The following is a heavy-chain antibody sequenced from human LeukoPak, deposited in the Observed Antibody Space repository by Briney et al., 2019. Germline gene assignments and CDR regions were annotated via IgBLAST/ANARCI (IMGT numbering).Heavy chain of an antibody. CDR3: ARAGGTIFGVAIPNWFDP. CDR1: GGSISSGSYY. D-gene: IGHD3-3*01. CDR2: IYTSGST. J-gene: IGHJ5*02. Sequence: PSETLSLTCTVSGGSISSGSYYWSWIRQPAGKGLEWIGRIYTSGSTNYNPSLKSRVTISVDTSKNQFSLKLSSVTAADTAVYYCARAGGTIFGVAIPNWFDPWGQGTLVTVSS. V-gene: IGHV4-61*02.